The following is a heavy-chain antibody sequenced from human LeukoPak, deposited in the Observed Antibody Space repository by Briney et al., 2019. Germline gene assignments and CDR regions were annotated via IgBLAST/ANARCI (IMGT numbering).Heavy chain of an antibody. V-gene: IGHV4-59*08. CDR3: ARLAYDSSGSLDY. D-gene: IGHD3-22*01. J-gene: IGHJ4*02. CDR2: IYYSGST. Sequence: SETLSLTCTVSGGSISSYYWSWIRQPPGKGLEWIGYIYYSGSTNYNPSLKSRVTISVDTSKNQFSLKLSSVTAADTAVYYCARLAYDSSGSLDYWGQGTLVTVSS. CDR1: GGSISSYY.